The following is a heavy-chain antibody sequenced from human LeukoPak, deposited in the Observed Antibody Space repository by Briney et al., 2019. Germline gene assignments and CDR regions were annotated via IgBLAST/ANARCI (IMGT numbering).Heavy chain of an antibody. J-gene: IGHJ6*03. V-gene: IGHV1-2*06. CDR1: GYTFTGYY. Sequence: ASVKVSCKASGYTFTGYYMHWVRQAPGQGLEWMGRLNPNSGGTNYAQKFQGRVTMTRDTSISTAYMELSRLRSDDTAVYYCAREGYYYYYMDVWGKGTTVTVSS. CDR2: LNPNSGGT. CDR3: AREGYYYYYMDV.